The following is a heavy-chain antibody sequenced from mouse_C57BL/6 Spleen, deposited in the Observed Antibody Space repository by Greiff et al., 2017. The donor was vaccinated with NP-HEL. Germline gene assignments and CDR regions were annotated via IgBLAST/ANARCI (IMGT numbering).Heavy chain of an antibody. CDR3: ARHGVYGYYAMDY. J-gene: IGHJ4*01. CDR2: ISNLAYSI. D-gene: IGHD1-2*01. CDR1: GFTFSDYG. Sequence: EVQLQQSGGGLVQPGGSLKLSCAASGFTFSDYGMAWVRQAPRKGPGWVAFISNLAYSIYYADTVTGRFTISRENAKNTLYLEMSSLRSEDTAMYYCARHGVYGYYAMDYWGQGTSVTVSS. V-gene: IGHV5-15*01.